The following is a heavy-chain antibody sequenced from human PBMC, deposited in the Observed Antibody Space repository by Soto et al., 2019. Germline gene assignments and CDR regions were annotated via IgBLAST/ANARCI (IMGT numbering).Heavy chain of an antibody. J-gene: IGHJ4*02. CDR3: ASRNYYDSSVYSSWFLYFAS. D-gene: IGHD3-22*01. CDR2: ISGSGGNT. Sequence: EVQLLESGGGLVQPGGSLRLSCAVSGITFTNYAMTWVRQAPGKGLEWVSVISGSGGNTNYADSVKGRFTISRDNSKNSLSLNLNSLRAEDPALFYCASRNYYDSSVYSSWFLYFASGGQGARFPFPS. CDR1: GITFTNYA. V-gene: IGHV3-23*01.